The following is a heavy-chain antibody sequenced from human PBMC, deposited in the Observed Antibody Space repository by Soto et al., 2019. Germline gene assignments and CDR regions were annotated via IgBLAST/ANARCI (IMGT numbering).Heavy chain of an antibody. Sequence: EVQLVESGGGLVKPGGSLRLSCAASGFTFSNAWMNWVRQAPGKGLEWVGRIKSKTDGGTTDYAAPVKGRFTISRDDSKNTLYLQMNSLKTGDKAVYYCTTDRRELNGTDYWGQGTLVTVSS. J-gene: IGHJ4*02. CDR3: TTDRRELNGTDY. V-gene: IGHV3-15*07. D-gene: IGHD1-26*01. CDR2: IKSKTDGGTT. CDR1: GFTFSNAW.